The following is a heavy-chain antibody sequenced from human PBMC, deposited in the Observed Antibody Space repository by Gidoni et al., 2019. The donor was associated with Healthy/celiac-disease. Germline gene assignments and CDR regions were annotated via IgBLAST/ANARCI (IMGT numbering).Heavy chain of an antibody. J-gene: IGHJ4*02. CDR1: GYTFTSYD. Sequence: QVQLVQSGAEVKKPGASVKVSCKASGYTFTSYDINWVRQATGQGLEWMGWMNPNSGNTGYAQKFQGRVTMTRNTSISTAYMELSSLRSEDTAVYYCARGEQSYYDYIWGSYRSLYYFDYWGQGTLVTVSS. V-gene: IGHV1-8*01. D-gene: IGHD3-16*02. CDR3: ARGEQSYYDYIWGSYRSLYYFDY. CDR2: MNPNSGNT.